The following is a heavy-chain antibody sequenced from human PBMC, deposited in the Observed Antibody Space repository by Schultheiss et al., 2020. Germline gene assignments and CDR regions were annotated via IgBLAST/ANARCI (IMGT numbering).Heavy chain of an antibody. CDR2: IWYDGSNK. J-gene: IGHJ4*02. CDR3: ARGRGGFDY. D-gene: IGHD3-10*01. Sequence: GGSLRLSCAASGFTFSSYAMSWVRQAPGKGLEWVAVIWYDGSNKYYADSVKGRFTISRDNSKNTLYLQMNSLRAEDTAVYYCARGRGGFDYWGQGTLVTVSS. V-gene: IGHV3-33*08. CDR1: GFTFSSYA.